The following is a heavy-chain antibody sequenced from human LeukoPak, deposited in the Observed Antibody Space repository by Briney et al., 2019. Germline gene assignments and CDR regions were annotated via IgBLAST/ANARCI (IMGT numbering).Heavy chain of an antibody. D-gene: IGHD2-2*01. CDR1: GGSINSYY. CDR3: ARDATLFSTLNWFAP. J-gene: IGHJ5*02. V-gene: IGHV4-59*01. CDR2: IYYSGST. Sequence: SETLSLTCTVSGGSINSYYWTWIRQPPGKALEWIGYIYYSGSTYYNPSLKSRVTISLDTSKNQFSLKLSSVTAADTAVYYCARDATLFSTLNWFAPWGRGTPVTVS.